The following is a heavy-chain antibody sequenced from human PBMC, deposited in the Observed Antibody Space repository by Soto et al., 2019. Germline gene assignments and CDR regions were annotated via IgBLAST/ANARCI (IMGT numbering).Heavy chain of an antibody. CDR1: GFTFSSYG. J-gene: IGHJ4*02. CDR2: ISYDGSNK. CDR3: AKSVYSSSWYFDY. D-gene: IGHD6-13*01. V-gene: IGHV3-30*18. Sequence: ESGGGVVPPGRSLRLSCAASGFTFSSYGMHWVRQAPGKGLEWVAVISYDGSNKYYADSVKGRFTISRDNSKNTLYLQMNSLRAEDTAVYYCAKSVYSSSWYFDYWGQGTLVTVSS.